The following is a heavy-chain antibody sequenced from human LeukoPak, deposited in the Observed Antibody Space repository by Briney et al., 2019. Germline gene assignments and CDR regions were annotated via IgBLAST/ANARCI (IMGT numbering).Heavy chain of an antibody. CDR3: ARVYYSSSYDYWYFDL. J-gene: IGHJ2*01. D-gene: IGHD6-13*01. V-gene: IGHV4-59*01. Sequence: SETLSLTCTVSGGSIRSYYWSWIQQPPGKGLEWIGYIYYSGNTKYNPSLKSRVTISVDTSKNQFSLKLRSVTAADTAVYYCARVYYSSSYDYWYFDLWGRGTLVTVSS. CDR2: IYYSGNT. CDR1: GGSIRSYY.